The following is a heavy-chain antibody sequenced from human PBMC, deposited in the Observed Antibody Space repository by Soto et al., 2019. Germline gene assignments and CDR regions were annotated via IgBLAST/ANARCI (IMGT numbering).Heavy chain of an antibody. CDR2: IYWDDDK. Sequence: QITLKESGPTLVKPTQTLTLTCTFSGFSLSTSGVGLGWIRQPPGKALEWLALIYWDDDKRYSPSLKIRLTITKDTSKYQVVLTMTNMDPVDTATYYCARRYPLAYCGGYCYADAFDIWGQGTMVTVSS. D-gene: IGHD2-21*02. V-gene: IGHV2-5*02. CDR1: GFSLSTSGVG. J-gene: IGHJ3*02. CDR3: ARRYPLAYCGGYCYADAFDI.